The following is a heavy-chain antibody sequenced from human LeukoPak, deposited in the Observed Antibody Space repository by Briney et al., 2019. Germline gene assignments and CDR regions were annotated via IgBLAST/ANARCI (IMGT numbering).Heavy chain of an antibody. D-gene: IGHD7-27*01. Sequence: SETLSLTCTVSGGSISSSSYYWGWIRQPPGKGLEWIGSIYYSGSTYYNPSLKSRVTISVDTSKNQFSLKLSSVTAADTAVYYCAGRREGHWAYFDYWGQGTLVTVSS. J-gene: IGHJ4*02. V-gene: IGHV4-39*07. CDR1: GGSISSSSYY. CDR2: IYYSGST. CDR3: AGRREGHWAYFDY.